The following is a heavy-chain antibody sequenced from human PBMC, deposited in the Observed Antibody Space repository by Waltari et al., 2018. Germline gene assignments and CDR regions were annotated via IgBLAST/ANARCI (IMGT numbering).Heavy chain of an antibody. CDR1: GGSISSYY. CDR3: AGDTTHYAFDI. V-gene: IGHV4-59*01. CDR2: IYYSGGP. J-gene: IGHJ3*02. D-gene: IGHD2-15*01. Sequence: QVQLQESGPGLVKPSETLSLTCTVSGGSISSYYWSWIRQPPGKGLEWIGYIYYSGGPNYNPSLKSRVTISVDTSKNQFSLKLSSVTAADTAVYYCAGDTTHYAFDIWGQGTMVTVSS.